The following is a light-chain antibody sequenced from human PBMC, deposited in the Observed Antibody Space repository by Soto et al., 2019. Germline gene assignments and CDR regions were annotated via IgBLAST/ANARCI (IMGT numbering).Light chain of an antibody. CDR1: SSDIGGYNY. CDR3: SSFSVASPL. J-gene: IGLJ1*01. CDR2: DVS. Sequence: QSVLTQPASMSGSPGQSVTISCAGTSSDIGGYNYVSWYQHHPGTAPKLIIYDVSSRPSGVSHRFSASKSGNTASLTISGLQVEDEADYYCSSFSVASPLFGTGTKLTVL. V-gene: IGLV2-14*01.